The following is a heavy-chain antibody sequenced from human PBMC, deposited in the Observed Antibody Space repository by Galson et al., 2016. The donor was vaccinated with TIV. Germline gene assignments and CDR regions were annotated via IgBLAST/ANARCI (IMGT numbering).Heavy chain of an antibody. CDR3: AKDSTTTLYYMDV. D-gene: IGHD4-17*01. J-gene: IGHJ6*03. CDR1: GFTFSSYG. V-gene: IGHV3-30*02. CDR2: IRYDGSNK. Sequence: SLRLSCATSGFTFSSYGIHWVRQAPGKGLEWVAFIRYDGSNKYYADSVKGRFTISRDNSKNTVSLQMTGLRAEDTALYCCAKDSTTTLYYMDVWGKGTTVTVSS.